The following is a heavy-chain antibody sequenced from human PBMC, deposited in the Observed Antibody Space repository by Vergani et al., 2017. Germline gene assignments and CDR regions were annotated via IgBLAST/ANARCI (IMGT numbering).Heavy chain of an antibody. CDR2: LDPRGGPP. J-gene: IGHJ4*02. CDR1: GYIFNSYY. CDR3: ARDGDRAYGYCSSTSCYGFDY. V-gene: IGHV1-46*02. D-gene: IGHD2-2*01. Sequence: QVQLVQSGAAVKKPGASVKLSCKSSGYIFNSYYIHWVRQAPGQGLEWMGLLDPRGGPPTYAEKFEGRVTLTSDTSTSTAYMELRSLRSDDTAVYYCARDGDRAYGYCSSTSCYGFDYWGQGTLVTVSS.